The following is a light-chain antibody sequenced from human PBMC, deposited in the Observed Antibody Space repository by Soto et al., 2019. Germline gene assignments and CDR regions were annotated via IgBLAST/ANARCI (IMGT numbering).Light chain of an antibody. V-gene: IGLV1-40*01. CDR3: QSYDSSLSGWV. CDR2: GNT. CDR1: SSNIGAGHD. Sequence: QSALTQPPSVSGAPGQRVTISCTGSSSNIGAGHDVHWYQQLPGTAPKVLIYGNTNRPSGVPDRLSGSKSGTSASLPITGLQAEDEADYYCQSYDSSLSGWVFGGGTKLTVL. J-gene: IGLJ3*02.